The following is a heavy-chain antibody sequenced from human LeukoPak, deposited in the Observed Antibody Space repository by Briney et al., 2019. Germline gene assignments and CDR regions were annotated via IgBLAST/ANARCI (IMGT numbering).Heavy chain of an antibody. CDR2: IYSGGST. CDR3: AKDRTVGASYWYFDL. CDR1: GFTVSSNY. Sequence: GGSLRLSCAASGFTVSSNYMSWVRQAPGKGLEWVSVIYSGGSTYYADSVKGRFTISRDSSRNTLFLHMNTLRAEDTAIYYCAKDRTVGASYWYFDLWGRGTLVTVSS. D-gene: IGHD1-26*01. J-gene: IGHJ2*01. V-gene: IGHV3-53*01.